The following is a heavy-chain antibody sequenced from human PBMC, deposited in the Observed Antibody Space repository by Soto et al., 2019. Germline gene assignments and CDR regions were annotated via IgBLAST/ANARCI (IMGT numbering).Heavy chain of an antibody. CDR3: ASHSEDIVVVPAASYGMDV. CDR1: GFTVSSNY. CDR2: IYSGGST. V-gene: IGHV3-53*01. D-gene: IGHD2-2*01. Sequence: GGSLRLSCAASGFTVSSNYMSWVRQAPGKGLEWVSVIYSGGSTYYADSVKGRFTISRDNSKNTLYLQMNSLRAEDTAVYYCASHSEDIVVVPAASYGMDVWGQGTTVTVSS. J-gene: IGHJ6*02.